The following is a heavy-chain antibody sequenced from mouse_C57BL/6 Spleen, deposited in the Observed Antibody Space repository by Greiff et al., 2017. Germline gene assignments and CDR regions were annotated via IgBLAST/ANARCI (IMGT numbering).Heavy chain of an antibody. CDR1: GFNIKDYY. Sequence: VQLKQSGAELVKPGASVKLSCTASGFNIKDYYMHWVKPRTEQGLEWIGRIDPEDGETKYAPKFPGKATITADTSSNTAYLQLSSLTSEDTAVYYCARWDYRAMDCRGQGTSVTVSS. CDR3: ARWDYRAMDC. J-gene: IGHJ4*01. CDR2: IDPEDGET. V-gene: IGHV14-2*01. D-gene: IGHD2-4*01.